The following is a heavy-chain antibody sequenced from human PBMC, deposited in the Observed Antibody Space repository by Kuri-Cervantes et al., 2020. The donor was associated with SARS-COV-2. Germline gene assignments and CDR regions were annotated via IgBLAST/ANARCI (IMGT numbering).Heavy chain of an antibody. V-gene: IGHV1-18*01. CDR1: GYTFTSYG. J-gene: IGHJ6*03. CDR2: ISAYNGNT. Sequence: ASVKVSCKASGYTFTSYGISWVRQAPGQGLEWMGWISAYNGNTNYAQKLQGRVTMTTDTSTSTAYMELRSLRSDDTAVYYCARGYCSSTSRHYYYYYMDVWGKGTTVTVSS. D-gene: IGHD2-2*01. CDR3: ARGYCSSTSRHYYYYYMDV.